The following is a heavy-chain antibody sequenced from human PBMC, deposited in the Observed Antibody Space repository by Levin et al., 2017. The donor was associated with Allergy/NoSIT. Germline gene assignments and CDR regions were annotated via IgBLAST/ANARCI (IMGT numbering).Heavy chain of an antibody. Sequence: ASVKVSCKASGYTFTNYDINWVRQATGQGLEWMGWMNPNSANTGYAQKFQGRVTMTRNTSISTAYMELSSLKSEDTAVYYCARGGSAGTAFVNYWGQGTLVTVSS. D-gene: IGHD1/OR15-1a*01. CDR3: ARGGSAGTAFVNY. J-gene: IGHJ4*02. V-gene: IGHV1-8*01. CDR2: MNPNSANT. CDR1: GYTFTNYD.